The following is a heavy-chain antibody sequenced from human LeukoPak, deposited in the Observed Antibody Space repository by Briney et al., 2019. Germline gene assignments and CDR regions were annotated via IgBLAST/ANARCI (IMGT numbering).Heavy chain of an antibody. J-gene: IGHJ4*02. CDR3: ARGNGNSGYELDY. CDR1: GYTFTSYA. CDR2: INAGNGNT. V-gene: IGHV1-3*01. Sequence: ASVKVSCKASGYTFTSYAMHWVRQAPGQRLEWMGWINAGNGNTKYSKKFQGRVTITRDTSASTAYMELSSLRSEDTAVYYCARGNGNSGYELDYWGQGTLVTVSS. D-gene: IGHD5-12*01.